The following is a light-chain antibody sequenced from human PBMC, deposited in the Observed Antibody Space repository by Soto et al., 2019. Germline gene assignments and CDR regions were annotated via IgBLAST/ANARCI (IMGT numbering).Light chain of an antibody. CDR2: GAS. J-gene: IGKJ5*01. CDR3: QQYGGTPPIT. Sequence: EIVLTQSPGTLSLSPGERATLYCRASQSVSTNYLAWYQQKPGQAPRLLIYGASNRATGIPDRFSGSGSGTDFTLTISRLEPEDFAVYYCQQYGGTPPITFGQGTRLEIK. V-gene: IGKV3-20*01. CDR1: QSVSTNY.